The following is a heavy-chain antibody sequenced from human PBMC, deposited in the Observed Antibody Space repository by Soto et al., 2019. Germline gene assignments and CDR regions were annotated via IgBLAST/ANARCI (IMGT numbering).Heavy chain of an antibody. D-gene: IGHD2-2*02. Sequence: EVELVESGGGLVKPGGSLTLSCAASGFSFKNAWMNWVRQAPGKGLEWVGRIKNKNDGGTTDYAAFVKGRFTISRXXXXXXXXXXXXXXXXXXXXXXXXXXXXXXXXYNYWGQGSLVTVSS. CDR2: IKNKNDGGTT. J-gene: IGHJ4*01. CDR1: GFSFKNAW. V-gene: IGHV3-15*07. CDR3: XXXXXXXXYNY.